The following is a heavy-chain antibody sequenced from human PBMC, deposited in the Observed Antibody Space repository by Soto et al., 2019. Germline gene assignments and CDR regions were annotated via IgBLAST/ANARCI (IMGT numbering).Heavy chain of an antibody. CDR1: GGSFSGYY. CDR3: ARGPYYDSSGYPHYFDY. D-gene: IGHD3-22*01. V-gene: IGHV4-34*01. CDR2: INHSGST. J-gene: IGHJ4*02. Sequence: SETLSLTCAVYGGSFSGYYWSWIRQPPGKGLEWIGEINHSGSTNYNPSLKSRVTISVDTSKNQFSLKLSSVTAADTAVYYCARGPYYDSSGYPHYFDYWGQGTLVTVSS.